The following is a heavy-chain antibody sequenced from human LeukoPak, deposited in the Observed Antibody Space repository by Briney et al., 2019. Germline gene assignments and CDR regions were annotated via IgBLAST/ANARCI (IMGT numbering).Heavy chain of an antibody. V-gene: IGHV3-30*03. D-gene: IGHD1-7*01. CDR1: GFTFSDYG. CDR3: ARWKSLKGTFDY. J-gene: IGHJ4*02. Sequence: GGSLRLSCAASGFTFSDYGMHWARQAPDKGLEWVAVISYDGNKKYYADSVKGRFTISRDNSKNTLYLQMNSLRAEDTAVYYCARWKSLKGTFDYWGRGTLVTVSS. CDR2: ISYDGNKK.